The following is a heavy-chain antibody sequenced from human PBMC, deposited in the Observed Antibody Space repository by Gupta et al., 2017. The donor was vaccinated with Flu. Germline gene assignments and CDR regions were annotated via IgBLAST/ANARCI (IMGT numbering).Heavy chain of an antibody. Sequence: EVQLLESGGDLVQPGGSLTLSCVASGFPFSNYLMTWVRQAPGGGLECVSRISGSGGSTKYADSVKGRFIISRDNSRNIVYLQMTSLRVEDTGIYYCAKDIKPNWGQGTPVTVSS. CDR3: AKDIKPN. CDR1: GFPFSNYL. J-gene: IGHJ4*02. V-gene: IGHV3-23*01. CDR2: ISGSGGST.